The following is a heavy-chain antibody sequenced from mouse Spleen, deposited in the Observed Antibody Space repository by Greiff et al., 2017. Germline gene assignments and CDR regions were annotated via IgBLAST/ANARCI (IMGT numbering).Heavy chain of an antibody. V-gene: IGHV1-81*01. CDR1: GYTFTSYG. J-gene: IGHJ4*01. CDR3: AYYGSREVYAMDY. Sequence: VQLQQSGAELARPGASVKLSCKASGYTFTSYGISWVKQRTGQGLEWIGEIYPRSGNTYYNEKFKGKATLTADKSSSTAYMELRSLTSEDSAVYFCAYYGSREVYAMDYWGQGTSVTVSS. CDR2: IYPRSGNT. D-gene: IGHD1-1*01.